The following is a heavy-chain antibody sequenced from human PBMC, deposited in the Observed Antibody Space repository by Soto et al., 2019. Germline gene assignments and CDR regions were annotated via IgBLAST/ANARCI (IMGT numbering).Heavy chain of an antibody. Sequence: GGSLRLSCAASGFTFSSYAMHWVRQAPGKGLEWVAVISYDGSNKYYADSVKGRFTISRDNSKNTLYLQMNSLRAEDTAVYYCARCGEDTGTTGEVDYWGQGTLVTVSS. CDR3: ARCGEDTGTTGEVDY. V-gene: IGHV3-30-3*01. CDR1: GFTFSSYA. J-gene: IGHJ4*02. CDR2: ISYDGSNK. D-gene: IGHD1-7*01.